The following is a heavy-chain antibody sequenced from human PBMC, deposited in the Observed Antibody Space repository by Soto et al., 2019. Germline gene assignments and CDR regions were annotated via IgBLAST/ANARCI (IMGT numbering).Heavy chain of an antibody. V-gene: IGHV3-43*01. CDR1: GFTFDDYT. J-gene: IGHJ6*02. CDR2: ISWDGGST. CDR3: AKDNGPYYCYGMDV. Sequence: GGSLRLSCAASGFTFDDYTMHWVRQAPGKGLEWVSLISWDGGSTYYADSVKGRFTISRDNSKNSLYLQMNSLRTEDTALYYCAKDNGPYYCYGMDVWGQGTTVTVSS.